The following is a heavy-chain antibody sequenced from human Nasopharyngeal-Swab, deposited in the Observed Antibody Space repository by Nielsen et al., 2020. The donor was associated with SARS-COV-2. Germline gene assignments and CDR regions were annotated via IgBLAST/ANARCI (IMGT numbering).Heavy chain of an antibody. CDR1: GFTFSTYD. CDR3: ARGSDTALYYFDS. Sequence: GESLKISCAASGFTFSTYDMHWVRQVTGKGLEWVSAIGIAGDPYYAGSVKGRFTISRDNSKNTLYLQMNGLRAEDTAVYYCARGSDTALYYFDSWGQGTLVTVSS. V-gene: IGHV3-13*05. D-gene: IGHD5-18*01. CDR2: IGIAGDP. J-gene: IGHJ4*02.